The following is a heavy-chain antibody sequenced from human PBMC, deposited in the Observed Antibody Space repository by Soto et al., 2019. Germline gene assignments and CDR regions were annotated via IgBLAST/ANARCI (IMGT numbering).Heavy chain of an antibody. CDR2: ISSSGSSV. CDR3: VRYCSSTLCNGVATRTFDY. Sequence: EVQLLESGGGLVQPGGSLRLSCAASRFTFSTYEMHWVRQAPGKGLEWVSCISSSGSSVYYADSVKGRFTISRDNSRNSLYLQMNSLRDEDTALYYCVRYCSSTLCNGVATRTFDYWGQGALVTVSS. CDR1: RFTFSTYE. J-gene: IGHJ4*02. D-gene: IGHD5-12*01. V-gene: IGHV3-48*03.